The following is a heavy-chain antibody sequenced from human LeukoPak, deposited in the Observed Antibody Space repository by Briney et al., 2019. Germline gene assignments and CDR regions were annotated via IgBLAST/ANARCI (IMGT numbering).Heavy chain of an antibody. CDR1: GGSFSGYY. V-gene: IGHV4-34*01. Sequence: PSETLSFTCAVYGGSFSGYYWSWIRQPPGKGLEWIGEINHSGSTNYNPSLKSRVTISVDTSKNQFSLKLSSVTAADTAVYYCARGHRRITIFGVGLFDYWGQGTLVTVSS. J-gene: IGHJ4*02. CDR2: INHSGST. CDR3: ARGHRRITIFGVGLFDY. D-gene: IGHD3-3*01.